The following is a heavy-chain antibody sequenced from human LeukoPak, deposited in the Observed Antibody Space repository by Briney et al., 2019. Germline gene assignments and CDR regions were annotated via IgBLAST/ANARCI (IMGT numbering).Heavy chain of an antibody. V-gene: IGHV1-8*01. D-gene: IGHD3-3*02. CDR1: GYTFTSYD. Sequence: GASVKVSCQASGYTFTSYDINWVRQATGKGLEWVGWMNPNSCNTRYPHKFQGRVTMTRNTSISTAYMELSSLRSEDTAVYYCAINPGAKGVLVKYGAFDIWGQGTMVTVSS. J-gene: IGHJ3*02. CDR3: AINPGAKGVLVKYGAFDI. CDR2: MNPNSCNT.